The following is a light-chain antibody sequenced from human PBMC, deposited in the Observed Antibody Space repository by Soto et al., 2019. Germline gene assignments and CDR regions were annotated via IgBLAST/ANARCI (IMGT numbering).Light chain of an antibody. CDR3: AAWDDSLSGPWV. V-gene: IGLV1-47*01. Sequence: QSVLTQPPSASGTPGQRVTISCSGSSSNIGSNTVDWYQQLPGTAPKLLIYRNNQRPSGVPDRFSGSKSGTSASLAISGLRSEDEADYYCAAWDDSLSGPWVFGGGTKVTVL. CDR1: SSNIGSNT. CDR2: RNN. J-gene: IGLJ3*02.